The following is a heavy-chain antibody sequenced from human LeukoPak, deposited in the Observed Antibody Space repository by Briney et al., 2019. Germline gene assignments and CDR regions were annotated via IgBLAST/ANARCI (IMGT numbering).Heavy chain of an antibody. CDR1: GDRFTGYY. CDR3: ARDPPLSGRWVFDI. CDR2: INPDVGET. Sequence: GASVKVSCKASGDRFTGYYIHCRRQAPGQGVECMGWINPDVGETHSAQKFLGRVTMTSDTSITTSYMKLTDLRSEETAVYYCARDPPLSGRWVFDIRGQGTMVTVPS. J-gene: IGHJ3*02. D-gene: IGHD2-2*01. V-gene: IGHV1-2*02.